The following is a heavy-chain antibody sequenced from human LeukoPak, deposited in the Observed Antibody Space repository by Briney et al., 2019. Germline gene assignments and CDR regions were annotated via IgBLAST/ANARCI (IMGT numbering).Heavy chain of an antibody. D-gene: IGHD3-22*01. CDR1: GYTFTSYD. Sequence: SVKVSCKASGYTFTSYDINWVRQATGQGLEWMGWMNPNSGNTGYAQKFQGRVTMTRNTSISTAYMELSSLRSEDTAVYYWARYYYDSSGCYRLAHDAFDIWGQGTMVTVSS. CDR2: MNPNSGNT. J-gene: IGHJ3*02. CDR3: ARYYYDSSGCYRLAHDAFDI. V-gene: IGHV1-8*01.